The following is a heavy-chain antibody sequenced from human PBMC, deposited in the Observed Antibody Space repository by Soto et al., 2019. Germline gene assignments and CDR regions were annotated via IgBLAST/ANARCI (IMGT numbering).Heavy chain of an antibody. D-gene: IGHD3-3*02. CDR3: VRDGPHIIIYGYGDY. J-gene: IGHJ4*02. CDR1: RFTFSSYA. V-gene: IGHV3-30-3*01. CDR2: ISYDGSNK. Sequence: HPGGSLRLSCAASRFTFSSYAMSWVRQAPGKGLEWVAVISYDGSNKNYADSVKGRFTISRDNSKNTLYLQMNSLRTEDTAVYYCVRDGPHIIIYGYGDYWGKGTLVTVSS.